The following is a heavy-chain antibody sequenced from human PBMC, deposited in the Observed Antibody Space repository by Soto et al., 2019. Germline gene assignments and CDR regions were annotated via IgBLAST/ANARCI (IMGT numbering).Heavy chain of an antibody. V-gene: IGHV4-31*03. D-gene: IGHD5-18*01. CDR1: GVSVSTGGYS. Sequence: PSETLSLTCTVSGVSVSTGGYSWTWIRQHPGKGLEWIGNIYYSGMTYYNPSLRGRVSISLDPSESQFSLKLNSVTAADTAVYYCARDSSGPGYSYGKFDYWGQGALVTVSS. CDR3: ARDSSGPGYSYGKFDY. J-gene: IGHJ4*02. CDR2: IYYSGMT.